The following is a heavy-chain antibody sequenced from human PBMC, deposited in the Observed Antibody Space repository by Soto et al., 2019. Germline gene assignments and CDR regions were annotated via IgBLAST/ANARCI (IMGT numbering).Heavy chain of an antibody. CDR2: IIPIFGTA. V-gene: IGHV1-69*01. D-gene: IGHD3-3*01. Sequence: QVQLVQSGAEVKKPGSSVKVSCKASGGTFSSYAISWVRQAPGQGLEWMGGIIPIFGTANYAQKFQGRVTITADESTSSAYMELSSLRSEDTAVYYCATIASHLQNSYDFWSDPQDYYYGMDVWGHGTTVTVSS. CDR3: ATIASHLQNSYDFWSDPQDYYYGMDV. J-gene: IGHJ6*02. CDR1: GGTFSSYA.